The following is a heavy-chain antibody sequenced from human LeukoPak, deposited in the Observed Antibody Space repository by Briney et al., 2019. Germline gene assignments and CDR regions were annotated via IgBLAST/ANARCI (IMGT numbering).Heavy chain of an antibody. V-gene: IGHV4-39*01. CDR3: VRLHDSRGYYSDS. CDR2: NSYSGNS. D-gene: IGHD3-22*01. J-gene: IGHJ5*01. Sequence: SETLSLTCTASGGSINSGSFYWGWIRQPPGKGLKWIGLNSYSGNSYYNPSLKSRVTVSVDTSNNLFSLMLSSVTAADTAVYYCVRLHDSRGYYSDSWGQGTLVTVSS. CDR1: GGSINSGSFY.